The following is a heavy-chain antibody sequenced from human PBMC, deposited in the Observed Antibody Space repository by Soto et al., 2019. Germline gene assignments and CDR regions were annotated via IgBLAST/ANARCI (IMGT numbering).Heavy chain of an antibody. J-gene: IGHJ5*02. CDR1: GGSISSGGYS. D-gene: IGHD6-13*01. CDR2: IYHSGST. V-gene: IGHV4-30-2*01. Sequence: SETLSLTCAVSGGSISSGGYSWSWIRQPPGKGLEWIGYIYHSGSTYYNPSLKSRVTISVDRSKNQFSLKLSSVTAAGTAVYYCARAYGAAAGPWFDPWGQGTLVTVSS. CDR3: ARAYGAAAGPWFDP.